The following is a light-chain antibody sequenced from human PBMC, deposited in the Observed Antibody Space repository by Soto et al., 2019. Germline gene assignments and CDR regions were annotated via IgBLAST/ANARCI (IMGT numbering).Light chain of an antibody. V-gene: IGKV3-11*01. CDR2: DAF. CDR1: QSVSSN. CDR3: QQRSNWPLT. Sequence: EIVLTQSPATLSLTPGQRATLSCRASQSVSSNLVWYQQKPGQAPRLLMYDAFNRASGIPARFSGSGSGTDFTLTISILEPEDFAVYYCQQRSNWPLTFGGGTKVDIK. J-gene: IGKJ4*01.